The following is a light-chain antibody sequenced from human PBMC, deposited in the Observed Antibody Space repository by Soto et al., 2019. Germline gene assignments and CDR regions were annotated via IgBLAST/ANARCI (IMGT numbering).Light chain of an antibody. J-gene: IGKJ2*01. CDR3: QQYYSDVFT. Sequence: DIVMSQSPDSLAVSLGERATTNCKSSQSLLFSSNNKTYLAWYQHRPGQSPKMLIFWASARESGVPERFSGSESETDFALTIRGLQPEDAAAYYCQQYYSDVFTFGQGTRLEIK. CDR1: QSLLFSSNNKTY. CDR2: WAS. V-gene: IGKV4-1*01.